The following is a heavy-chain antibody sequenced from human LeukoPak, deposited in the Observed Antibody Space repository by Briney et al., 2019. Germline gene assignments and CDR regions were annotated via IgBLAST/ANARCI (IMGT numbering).Heavy chain of an antibody. Sequence: GGSLRLSCAASGFTFDDYAMHWVRQAPGKGLEWVSGISWNSGSIGYADSVKGRFTISRDNAKNSLYLQMNSLRAEDTALYYCAKAYSGSYYVFDYWGQGTLVTVSS. CDR3: AKAYSGSYYVFDY. J-gene: IGHJ4*02. D-gene: IGHD1-26*01. CDR1: GFTFDDYA. V-gene: IGHV3-9*01. CDR2: ISWNSGSI.